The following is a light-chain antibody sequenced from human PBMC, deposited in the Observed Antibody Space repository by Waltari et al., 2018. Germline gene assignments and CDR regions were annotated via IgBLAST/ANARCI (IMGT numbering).Light chain of an antibody. CDR3: GTWDSSLSGAV. CDR1: RSNIGNNY. CDR2: EVT. Sequence: QSVLTQPPSVSAAPGQRVTISCSGGRSNIGNNYVSWYRKFPGTAPKLLIYEVTERPSGIACRFSGSKSGTSATLDITGLQAGDEADYYCGTWDSSLSGAVFGGGTHLTVL. J-gene: IGLJ7*01. V-gene: IGLV1-51*02.